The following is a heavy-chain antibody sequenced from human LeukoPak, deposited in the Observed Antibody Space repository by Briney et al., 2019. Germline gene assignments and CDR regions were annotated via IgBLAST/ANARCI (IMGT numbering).Heavy chain of an antibody. CDR3: ARVPRVMELWWPLAS. D-gene: IGHD5-18*01. Sequence: GGSLRLSCAASGFTSSSYAIHWVRQAPGKGLEWVAVISYDGSDKYYADSVKGRFTISRDNSKNTLYLQMNSLRAEDTAGYYCARVPRVMELWWPLASWGQGTLVTVSS. CDR1: GFTSSSYA. J-gene: IGHJ4*02. V-gene: IGHV3-30-3*01. CDR2: ISYDGSDK.